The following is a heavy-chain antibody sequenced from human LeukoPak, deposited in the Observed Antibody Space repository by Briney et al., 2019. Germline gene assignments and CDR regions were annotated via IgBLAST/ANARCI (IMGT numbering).Heavy chain of an antibody. CDR1: GGTFSSYA. CDR2: IIPIFGTV. CDR3: ARVQSSYSSSSYDFDY. D-gene: IGHD6-6*01. V-gene: IGHV1-69*13. J-gene: IGHJ4*02. Sequence: SVKVSCTASGGTFSSYAISWVRQAPGQGLEWMGGIIPIFGTVNYAQKFQGRVTITADESTSTAYMELSSLRSEDTAVYYCARVQSSYSSSSYDFDYWGQGTLVTVSS.